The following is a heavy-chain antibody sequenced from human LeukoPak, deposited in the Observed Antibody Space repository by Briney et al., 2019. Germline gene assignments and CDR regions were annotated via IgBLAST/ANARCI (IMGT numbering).Heavy chain of an antibody. CDR2: ILYDGSNK. V-gene: IGHV3-30*18. J-gene: IGHJ6*02. CDR1: GFTFSSYG. Sequence: GGSLRLSSAASGFTFSSYGMHWVRQAPGKGLEWVAVILYDGSNKYYADSVKGRFTISRDNSKNTLYLQMNSLRAEDTAVYYCAKTSPYYYYGMDVWGQGTTVTVSS. CDR3: AKTSPYYYYGMDV.